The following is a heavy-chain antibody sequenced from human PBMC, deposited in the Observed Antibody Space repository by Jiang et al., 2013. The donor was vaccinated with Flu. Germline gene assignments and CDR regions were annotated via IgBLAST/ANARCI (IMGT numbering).Heavy chain of an antibody. J-gene: IGHJ4*02. D-gene: IGHD3-10*01. Sequence: ASITNSRLLLGLGPPASWEGVRSGLAVSIITGLTYYNPALKSRVTMSVDTSENHFSLNLRSVSAADTAVYYCARLYYGEFVEDWGQGALVSVYS. CDR1: ASITNSRLL. CDR3: ARLYYGEFVED. CDR2: SIITGLT. V-gene: IGHV4-39*02.